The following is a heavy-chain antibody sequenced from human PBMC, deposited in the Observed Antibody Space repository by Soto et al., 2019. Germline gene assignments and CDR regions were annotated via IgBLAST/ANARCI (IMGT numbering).Heavy chain of an antibody. CDR1: GFTFSSYA. CDR2: ISGSGGST. V-gene: IGHV3-23*01. D-gene: IGHD3-22*01. Sequence: GGSLRLSCPASGFTFSSYAMSWVRHAPGKGLEWVSAISGSGGSTYYADSVKGRVTISRDNSKNTLYLQMNSLRAEDTAVYYCAKIGGGYYDSSGYYSPYYFDYWGQGTLVTVSS. J-gene: IGHJ4*02. CDR3: AKIGGGYYDSSGYYSPYYFDY.